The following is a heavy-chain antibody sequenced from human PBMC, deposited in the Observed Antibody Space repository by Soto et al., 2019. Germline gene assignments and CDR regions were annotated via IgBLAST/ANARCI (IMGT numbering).Heavy chain of an antibody. CDR3: ARSDQYFDWLPQSPYYFDY. CDR2: ISGYNGNT. J-gene: IGHJ4*02. V-gene: IGHV1-18*01. CDR1: GYTFTSYG. D-gene: IGHD3-9*01. Sequence: QVPLVQSGAEVKKPGASVKVSCKASGYTFTSYGISWVRQAPGQGLEWMGWISGYNGNTKYAQKLQGRVTMTTDTSTSTAYMELRSLRSDDTAVYYCARSDQYFDWLPQSPYYFDYWGQGTLVTVSS.